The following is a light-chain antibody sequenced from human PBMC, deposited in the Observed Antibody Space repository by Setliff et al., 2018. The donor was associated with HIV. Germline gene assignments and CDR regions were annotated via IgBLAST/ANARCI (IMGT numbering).Light chain of an antibody. V-gene: IGLV2-14*01. CDR3: SSYTSTSPLV. Sequence: QSVLTQPASVSGSPGQSITISCTGTSSDVGGYNYVSWYQQHPGKVPKLMSYEVSNRPSGVSNRFSASKSGNTASLTISGLQAEDEADYYCSSYTSTSPLVFGTGTKVTVL. CDR1: SSDVGGYNY. J-gene: IGLJ1*01. CDR2: EVS.